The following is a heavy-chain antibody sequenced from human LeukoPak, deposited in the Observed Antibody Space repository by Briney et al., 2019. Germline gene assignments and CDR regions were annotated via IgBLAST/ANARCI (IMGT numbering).Heavy chain of an antibody. CDR2: INTDGSRI. D-gene: IGHD3-22*01. CDR1: GFTFSNW. CDR3: ARVLSGSWDWFDP. J-gene: IGHJ5*02. Sequence: PGGSLRLSCAASGFTFSNWMHWVRQAPGEGLVWVSRINTDGSRITYADSVKGRFTISRDNAMNTVYLQMNSLRAEDTAVYYCARVLSGSWDWFDPWGQGTLVTVSS. V-gene: IGHV3-74*01.